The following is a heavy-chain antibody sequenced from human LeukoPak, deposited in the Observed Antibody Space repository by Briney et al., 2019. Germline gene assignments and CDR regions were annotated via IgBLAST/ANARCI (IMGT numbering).Heavy chain of an antibody. CDR1: GYTFTSYG. Sequence: GAAVKVSCKASGYTFTSYGISWVRQAPGQGLEWMGWISAYNGNTNYAQKLQGRVTMTTDTSTSTAYMELRSLRSDDTAVYYCAREQYDFWSGYYVNYYYYYMDVWGKGTTVTVSS. V-gene: IGHV1-18*01. D-gene: IGHD3-3*01. CDR3: AREQYDFWSGYYVNYYYYYMDV. J-gene: IGHJ6*03. CDR2: ISAYNGNT.